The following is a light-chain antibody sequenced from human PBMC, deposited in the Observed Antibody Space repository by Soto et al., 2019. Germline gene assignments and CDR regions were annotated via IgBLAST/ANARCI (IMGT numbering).Light chain of an antibody. J-gene: IGKJ5*01. CDR3: QQTHAVPLT. V-gene: IGKV1-39*01. Sequence: DVQMTQSPSSLSASVGARVTIACRASQPIGTYLNWYQQKPGEAPKVLIFAASSLRSGVPSRFSGSGHGTDFTLTINNLHPEDSATYYCQQTHAVPLTFGQGTRL. CDR1: QPIGTY. CDR2: AAS.